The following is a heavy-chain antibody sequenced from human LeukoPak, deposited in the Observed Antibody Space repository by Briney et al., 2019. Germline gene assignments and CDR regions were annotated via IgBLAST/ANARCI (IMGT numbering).Heavy chain of an antibody. V-gene: IGHV3-9*01. J-gene: IGHJ4*02. CDR3: ARWWATSASIFIDY. D-gene: IGHD3-3*02. CDR1: GFTFDDYA. CDR2: ISWNSGTI. Sequence: PGRSLRLSCAASGFTFDDYAMPWVRQAPGKGLEWVSGISWNSGTIGYVDSVKGRFTVSRDNTKNSLYLQMNSLRVEDTALYYCARWWATSASIFIDYWGQGTLVTVPS.